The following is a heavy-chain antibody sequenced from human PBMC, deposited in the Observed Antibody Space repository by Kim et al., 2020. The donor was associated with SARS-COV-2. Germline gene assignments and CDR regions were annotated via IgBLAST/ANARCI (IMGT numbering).Heavy chain of an antibody. Sequence: SVKVSCKASGGTFTRNTVVWVRQAPGQGLEWVGQIIPMLGTANYAHKFQARVTLTADESTTTAYMELSSLTSEDTAVYYCARYFRGVLGATRGCLDHCGQGTPLTLSS. CDR2: IIPMLGTA. CDR1: GGTFTRNT. J-gene: IGHJ4*02. CDR3: ARYFRGVLGATRGCLDH. D-gene: IGHD1-26*01. V-gene: IGHV1-69*13.